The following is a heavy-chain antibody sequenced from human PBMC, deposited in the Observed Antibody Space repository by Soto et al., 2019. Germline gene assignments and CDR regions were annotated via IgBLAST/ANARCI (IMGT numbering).Heavy chain of an antibody. D-gene: IGHD3-22*01. V-gene: IGHV1-46*01. Sequence: ASVEVSCKTSGYSFTSCFIHWVRQAPGQGLEWMGIINPSGGSTNYAQKLQGRVSMTRDRSTSTVHMELSSLRSDDTAMYYCAREYGNYDSSGYYAYWGQGTLVTVSS. CDR2: INPSGGST. J-gene: IGHJ4*02. CDR3: AREYGNYDSSGYYAY. CDR1: GYSFTSCF.